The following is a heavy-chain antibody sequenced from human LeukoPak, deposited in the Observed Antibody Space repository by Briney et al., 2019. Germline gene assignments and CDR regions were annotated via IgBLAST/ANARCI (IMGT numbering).Heavy chain of an antibody. J-gene: IGHJ4*02. CDR1: GITFSSYE. CDR3: ARVPPSGYGTFDY. V-gene: IGHV3-48*03. Sequence: PGGSLRLSCAASGITFSSYEMNWVRQAPGKGLEWVSYISNSGSTVYYADSVKGRFTISRDNAKKSLYLQMNSLRADDTAVHYCARVPPSGYGTFDYWGQGTLVTVSS. CDR2: ISNSGSTV. D-gene: IGHD5-12*01.